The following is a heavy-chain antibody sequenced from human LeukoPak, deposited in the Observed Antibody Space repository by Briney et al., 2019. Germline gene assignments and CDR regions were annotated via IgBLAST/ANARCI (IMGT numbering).Heavy chain of an antibody. CDR2: INWNGGTT. CDR3: ARDRDQWLEAFDI. Sequence: GGSLRLSCAASGFTDYGMSWVRQAPGKGLEWVSGINWNGGTTTYADSAKGRFTISRDNAKNSLYLQMNSLRAEDTAFYYCARDRDQWLEAFDIWGQGTMVTVSS. V-gene: IGHV3-20*04. D-gene: IGHD6-19*01. J-gene: IGHJ3*02. CDR1: GFTDYG.